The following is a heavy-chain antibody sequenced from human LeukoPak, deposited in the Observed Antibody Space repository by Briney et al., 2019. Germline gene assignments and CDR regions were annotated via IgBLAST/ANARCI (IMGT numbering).Heavy chain of an antibody. D-gene: IGHD6-25*01. CDR3: AKRSARPKPFDC. CDR1: GFTFSTYG. CDR2: IDGSGTNT. Sequence: QPGGSLRLSCAGSGFTFSTYGMSWARQAPGKGLEWVSAIDGSGTNTLYADSVKGRFTISRDNFKNTAYLQMSSLRAADTAIYYCAKRSARPKPFDCWAQGTLVTVSS. V-gene: IGHV3-23*01. J-gene: IGHJ4*02.